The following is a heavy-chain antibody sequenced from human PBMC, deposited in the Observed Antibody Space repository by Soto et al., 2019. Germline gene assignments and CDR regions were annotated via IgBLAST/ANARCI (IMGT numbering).Heavy chain of an antibody. D-gene: IGHD5-12*01. Sequence: PSATLSLTCTLTGGSISSHYWSWIRQPPGKGLEWIGYIYYSGSTNYNPSLKSRVTISVDTSKNQFSLKLSSVTAADTAVYYCARAYGGYADYWGQGALVTVS. V-gene: IGHV4-59*11. CDR2: IYYSGST. CDR3: ARAYGGYADY. J-gene: IGHJ4*02. CDR1: GGSISSHY.